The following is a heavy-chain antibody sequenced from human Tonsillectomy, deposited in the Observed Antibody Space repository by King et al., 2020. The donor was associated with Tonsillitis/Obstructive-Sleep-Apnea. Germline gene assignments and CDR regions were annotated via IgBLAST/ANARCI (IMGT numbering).Heavy chain of an antibody. D-gene: IGHD4-17*01. CDR2: IIPIFGTG. Sequence: QLVQSGAEVKKPGSSVKVSCKASGGTFSSYPISWVRQAPGQGLEWMGGIIPIFGTGSYAQKFQGRVTITADESTSTAYMELSSLRSEDTAVYYCASLEAGRLPELRSDYGYFADWGQGPLVTVSS. V-gene: IGHV1-69*01. CDR1: GGTFSSYP. J-gene: IGHJ4*02. CDR3: ASLEAGRLPELRSDYGYFAD.